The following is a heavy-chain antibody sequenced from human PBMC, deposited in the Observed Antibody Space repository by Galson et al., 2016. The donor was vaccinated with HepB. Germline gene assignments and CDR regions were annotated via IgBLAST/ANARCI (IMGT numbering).Heavy chain of an antibody. Sequence: SLRLSCAASGFAFRTYSMNWVRQTPGKGLEWVASITGTDYYTYYADSIKDRFTISRDNPRNLLHLQMNSLTTEDTAVYYCAKEGRVHSGTYSESRSDYFDYWGQGTLVTVSS. D-gene: IGHD1-26*01. CDR1: GFAFRTYS. V-gene: IGHV3-21*01. CDR3: AKEGRVHSGTYSESRSDYFDY. CDR2: ITGTDYYT. J-gene: IGHJ4*02.